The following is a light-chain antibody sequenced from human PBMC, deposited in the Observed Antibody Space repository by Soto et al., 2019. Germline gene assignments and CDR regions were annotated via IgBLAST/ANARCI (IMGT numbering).Light chain of an antibody. CDR2: NNN. CDR1: SSNIGSHV. V-gene: IGLV1-44*01. J-gene: IGLJ3*02. CDR3: AVWDDSLDGWV. Sequence: QSVLTQPPSASGTPGQRVTISCSGSSSNIGSHVVYWYQQLAGTAPKLLMSNNNQRPSGVPDRFSGSKSGTSASLAISGLQSEDEADYYCAVWDDSLDGWVFGGGTKLTVL.